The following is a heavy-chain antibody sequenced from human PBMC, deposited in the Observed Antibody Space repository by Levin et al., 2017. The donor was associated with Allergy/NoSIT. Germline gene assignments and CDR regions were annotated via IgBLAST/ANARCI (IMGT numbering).Heavy chain of an antibody. CDR1: GHTFTSYS. J-gene: IGHJ4*02. CDR2: ISAYNGNT. CDR3: ALRDGYNFSEY. D-gene: IGHD5-24*01. Sequence: GASVKVSCKASGHTFTSYSIIWVRQAPGQGLEWMGRISAYNGNTDYAQKVQDRVTMTTDTSTGTAYMELRSLRSGDTAVYFCALRDGYNFSEYWGQGTLVTVSS. V-gene: IGHV1-18*01.